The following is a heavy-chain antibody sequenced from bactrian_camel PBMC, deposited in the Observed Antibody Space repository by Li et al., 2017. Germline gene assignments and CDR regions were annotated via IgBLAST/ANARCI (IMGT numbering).Heavy chain of an antibody. CDR2: IYSGGQ. CDR1: ASLSLVC. CDR3: AADSISRSGGYCWDAEAYHY. D-gene: IGHD2*01. V-gene: IGHV3S53*01. J-gene: IGHJ4*01. Sequence: HVQLVESGGGSVQAGGTLRLSCTASASLSLVCMGWFRQAPGKEREGVARIYSGGQVYADSVKGRFTISRDDAENTVYLQMDSLNPEDTAMYYCAADSISRSGGYCWDAEAYHYWGQGTQVTVS.